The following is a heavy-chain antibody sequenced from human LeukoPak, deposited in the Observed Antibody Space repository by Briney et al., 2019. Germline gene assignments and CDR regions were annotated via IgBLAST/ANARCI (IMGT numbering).Heavy chain of an antibody. D-gene: IGHD3-16*01. CDR2: IYYSGST. J-gene: IGHJ4*02. CDR3: ARVPPNGLRAYYFDY. Sequence: SETLSLTCTVSGGSISSSSYYWGWIRQPPGKGLEWIGYIYYSGSTNYNPSLKSRVTISVDTSKNQFSLKLSSVTAADTAVYYCARVPPNGLRAYYFDYWGQGTLVTVSS. V-gene: IGHV4-61*05. CDR1: GGSISSSSYY.